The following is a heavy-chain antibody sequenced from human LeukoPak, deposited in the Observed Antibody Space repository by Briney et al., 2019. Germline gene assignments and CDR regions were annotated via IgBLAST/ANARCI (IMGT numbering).Heavy chain of an antibody. V-gene: IGHV3-30*02. CDR2: IRYEGSNK. J-gene: IGHJ4*02. Sequence: GGSLRLSCAASGFTFSSYGMHWVRQAPGKGLEWVAFIRYEGSNKYYADSVKGRFTISRDNSKNTLYLQMNSLRAEDTAVYYCAKDFNGFLEWLLPFDYWGQGTLVTVSS. D-gene: IGHD3-3*01. CDR1: GFTFSSYG. CDR3: AKDFNGFLEWLLPFDY.